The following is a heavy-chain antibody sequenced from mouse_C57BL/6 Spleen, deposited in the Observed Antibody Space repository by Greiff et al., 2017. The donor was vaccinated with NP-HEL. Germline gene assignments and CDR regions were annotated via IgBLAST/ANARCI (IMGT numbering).Heavy chain of an antibody. CDR2: ISDGGSYT. V-gene: IGHV5-4*01. Sequence: DVQLVESGGGLVKPGGSLKLSCAASGFTFSSYAMSWVRQTPEKRLEWVATISDGGSYTYYPDNVKGRFTISRDNAKNNLYLQMSHLKSEDTAMYYCARDDGYYWFAYWGQRTLVTVSA. J-gene: IGHJ3*01. D-gene: IGHD2-3*01. CDR1: GFTFSSYA. CDR3: ARDDGYYWFAY.